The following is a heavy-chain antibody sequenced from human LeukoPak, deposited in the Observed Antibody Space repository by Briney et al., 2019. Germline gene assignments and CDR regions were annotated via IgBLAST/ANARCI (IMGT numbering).Heavy chain of an antibody. D-gene: IGHD1-14*01. Sequence: GGSLRLSCSASGFTVSSNYMSWVRQAPGKGLEWVSVIYSGGSTYYADSVKGRFTISRDNSKNTLYLQMNSLRAEDTAVYYCARVVRGKTNYWGQGTLVTVSS. CDR1: GFTVSSNY. J-gene: IGHJ4*02. V-gene: IGHV3-66*02. CDR2: IYSGGST. CDR3: ARVVRGKTNY.